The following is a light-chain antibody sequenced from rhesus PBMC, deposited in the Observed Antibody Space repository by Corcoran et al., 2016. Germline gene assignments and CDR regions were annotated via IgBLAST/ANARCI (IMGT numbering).Light chain of an antibody. CDR1: QSLLHSNGNTY. Sequence: DIVMTQTPLSLPVTPGEPASISCRSSQSLLHSNGNTYLHWYLQKPGQSPRLLIYKVTNRESGVPDRLSGSGSGTDFTLKISRLEPEDVGVYYCMQSTKEFTFGPGTKLDIK. J-gene: IGKJ3*01. CDR2: KVT. CDR3: MQSTKEFT. V-gene: IGKV2S3*01.